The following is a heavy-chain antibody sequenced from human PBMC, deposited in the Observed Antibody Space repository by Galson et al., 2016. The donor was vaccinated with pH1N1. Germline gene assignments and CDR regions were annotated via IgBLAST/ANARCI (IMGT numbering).Heavy chain of an antibody. J-gene: IGHJ4*02. Sequence: PALVKPTQTLTLTYIFSGLSITNRGEAVGWIRQPPGKALEWLALVYWDDDKFYSRSLQSRLTITKDTSKNQVFLRMTNMDPVDTGTYYCAHLYYYDTSGFYRYFDYWGQGILVTVSS. CDR1: GLSITNRGEA. CDR2: VYWDDDK. CDR3: AHLYYYDTSGFYRYFDY. V-gene: IGHV2-5*02. D-gene: IGHD3-22*01.